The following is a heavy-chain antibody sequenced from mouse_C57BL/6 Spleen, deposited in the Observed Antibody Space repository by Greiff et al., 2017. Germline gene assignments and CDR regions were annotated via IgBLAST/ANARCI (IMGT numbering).Heavy chain of an antibody. CDR2: IYPGSGNT. CDR3: ARSGGLGTFYYAMDY. CDR1: GYTFTDYY. Sequence: VQVVESGAELVRPGASVKLSCKASGYTFTDYYINWVKQRPGQGLEWIARIYPGSGNTYYNEKFKGKATLTAEKSSSTAYMQLSSLTSEDSAVYFCARSGGLGTFYYAMDYWGQGTSVTVSS. J-gene: IGHJ4*01. D-gene: IGHD3-3*01. V-gene: IGHV1-76*01.